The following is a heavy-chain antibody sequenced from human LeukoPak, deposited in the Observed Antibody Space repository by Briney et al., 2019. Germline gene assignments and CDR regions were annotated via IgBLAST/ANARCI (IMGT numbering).Heavy chain of an antibody. CDR3: ARASHDSSDYEYFQH. Sequence: GASVKVSCKASGYTFTGHYMHWVRQAPGQGLEWMGWINPNSGGTNYAQKFQGRVTMTRDTSISTAYMELSRLRSDDTAVYYCARASHDSSDYEYFQHWGQGTLVTVSS. D-gene: IGHD3-22*01. CDR1: GYTFTGHY. V-gene: IGHV1-2*02. J-gene: IGHJ1*01. CDR2: INPNSGGT.